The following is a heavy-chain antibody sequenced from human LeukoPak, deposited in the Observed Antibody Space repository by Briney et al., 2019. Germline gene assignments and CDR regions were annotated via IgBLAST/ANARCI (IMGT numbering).Heavy chain of an antibody. V-gene: IGHV3-7*01. CDR1: GFTFNNYW. D-gene: IGHD6-19*01. J-gene: IGHJ4*02. CDR2: ISQDGSEK. Sequence: GGSLRLSCAASGFTFNNYWLTWVRQAPGKGLEGVAKISQDGSEKYYVDSVKGRFTISRDSGKNSLYLQMNSLGAEDTAVYYCARAVGSSGCDYWGQGTLVTVSS. CDR3: ARAVGSSGCDY.